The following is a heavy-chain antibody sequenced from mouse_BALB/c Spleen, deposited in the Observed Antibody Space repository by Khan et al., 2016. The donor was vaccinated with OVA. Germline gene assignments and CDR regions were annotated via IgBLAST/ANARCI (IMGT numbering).Heavy chain of an antibody. J-gene: IGHJ2*01. CDR2: IFPGNSDT. CDR3: ARNGFGNYEIWDY. V-gene: IGHV1-5*01. CDR1: GYTFTNYW. Sequence: VQLQQPGTVLARPGASVKMSCKASGYTFTNYWMHWVKQRPGQGLEWIGTIFPGNSDTNYNQKFTGKAKLTAVTSTSTASMALSSLTNEDSAVYYCARNGFGNYEIWDYWGQGTTLTVAS. D-gene: IGHD2-1*01.